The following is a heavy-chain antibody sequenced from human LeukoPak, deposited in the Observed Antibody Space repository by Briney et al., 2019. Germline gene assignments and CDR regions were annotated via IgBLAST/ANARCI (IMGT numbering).Heavy chain of an antibody. V-gene: IGHV3-11*01. CDR3: ARWGSSGCLDY. J-gene: IGHJ4*02. CDR1: GFTVSSNY. D-gene: IGHD3-22*01. CDR2: ISSSGTTI. Sequence: PGGSLRLSCVASGFTVSSNYMSWVRQAPGKGLEWVSYISSSGTTIYYADSVKGRFTISRDNAKNSLYLQMNSLRAEDTAVYFCARWGSSGCLDYWGQGTLVTVSS.